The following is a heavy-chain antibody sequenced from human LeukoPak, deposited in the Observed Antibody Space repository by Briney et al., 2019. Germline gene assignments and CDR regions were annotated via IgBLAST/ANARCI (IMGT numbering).Heavy chain of an antibody. Sequence: SETLSLTCAVYGGSFSGYYWSWIRQPPGKGLEWIGEINHSGSTNYNPSLKSRVTISVDTSKNQFSLKLSSVTAADTAVYYCARDHTPYGDYVGERFDPWGQGTLVTVSS. CDR1: GGSFSGYY. D-gene: IGHD4-17*01. CDR3: ARDHTPYGDYVGERFDP. CDR2: INHSGST. J-gene: IGHJ5*02. V-gene: IGHV4-34*01.